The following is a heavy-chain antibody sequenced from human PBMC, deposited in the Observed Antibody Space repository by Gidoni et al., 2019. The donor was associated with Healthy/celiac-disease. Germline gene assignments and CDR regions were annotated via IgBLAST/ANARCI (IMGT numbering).Heavy chain of an antibody. CDR1: GFPFDAYG. CDR2: INWNGGST. D-gene: IGHD3-22*01. Sequence: EVQLVESGGGVVRPGGSLRRSCAASGFPFDAYGMSWVRQAPGKGLEWVSGINWNGGSTGYADSVKGRFTISRDNAKNSLYLQMNSLRAEDTALYYCARDFLDYYDSSGYYDYWGQGTLVTVSS. V-gene: IGHV3-20*04. J-gene: IGHJ4*02. CDR3: ARDFLDYYDSSGYYDY.